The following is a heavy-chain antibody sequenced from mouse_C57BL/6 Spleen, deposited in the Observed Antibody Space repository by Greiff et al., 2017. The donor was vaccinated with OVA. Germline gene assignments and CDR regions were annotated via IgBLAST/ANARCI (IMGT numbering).Heavy chain of an antibody. CDR2: ISSGSSTI. CDR3: AREIYYDYYFDY. CDR1: GFTFSDYG. V-gene: IGHV5-17*01. Sequence: EVMLVESGGGLVKPGGSLKLSCAASGFTFSDYGMHWVRQAPEKGLEWVAYISSGSSTIYYADTVKGRFTISRDNAKNTLFLQMTSLRSEDTAMYYCAREIYYDYYFDYWGQGTTLTVSS. D-gene: IGHD2-4*01. J-gene: IGHJ2*01.